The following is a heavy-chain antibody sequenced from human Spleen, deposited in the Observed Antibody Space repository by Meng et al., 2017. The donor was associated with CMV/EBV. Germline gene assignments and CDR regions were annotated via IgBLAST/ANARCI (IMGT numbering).Heavy chain of an antibody. CDR3: GRVPSTYSPEGDY. CDR2: INPNSGGI. CDR1: GYTFIGHY. V-gene: IGHV1-2*02. Sequence: ASVKVSCKASGYTFIGHYMHWVRQAPGQGPEWMGWINPNSGGIEYAQKFQGRVTMTRDTSISTVYMELSRLRSDDTAVYYCGRVPSTYSPEGDYWGQGTLVTVSS. D-gene: IGHD2-15*01. J-gene: IGHJ4*02.